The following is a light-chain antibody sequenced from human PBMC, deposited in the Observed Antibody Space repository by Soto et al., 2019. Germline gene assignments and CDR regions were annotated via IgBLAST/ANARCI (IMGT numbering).Light chain of an antibody. J-gene: IGKJ1*01. CDR2: GAS. CDR3: QQYNNWPWT. Sequence: EIVMTQSPVTLSVSPGDRASLSCRASQSVGSNLAWYQQKPVQAPRLLSYGASTRATGIPVRFSGSGSGTEFTLSISSRQSEDFAVYYCQQYNNWPWTFGQGNRVDI. V-gene: IGKV3-15*01. CDR1: QSVGSN.